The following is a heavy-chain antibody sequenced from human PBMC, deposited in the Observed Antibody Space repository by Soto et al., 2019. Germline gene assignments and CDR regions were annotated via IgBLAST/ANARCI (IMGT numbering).Heavy chain of an antibody. V-gene: IGHV3-74*01. D-gene: IGHD2-15*01. Sequence: EVQLVESGGGLIQPGTSLRLSCAASGFTFSNFWMHWVRQAPGKGLVWVARINSDGSSTSYADSVKGRFTISRDNAKNTLCVQMNSLRAEDTAVYYCARDLRYCSGGTCYLYYYGMDVWGPGTTVTVSS. CDR2: INSDGSST. CDR1: GFTFSNFW. J-gene: IGHJ6*02. CDR3: ARDLRYCSGGTCYLYYYGMDV.